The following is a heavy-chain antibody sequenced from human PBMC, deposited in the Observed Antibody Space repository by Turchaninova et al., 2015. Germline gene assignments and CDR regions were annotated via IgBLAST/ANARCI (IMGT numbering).Heavy chain of an antibody. CDR1: GGTFSSYA. D-gene: IGHD5-24*01. Sequence: QVQLVQSGAEVKKPGSSVKVSCKASGGTFSSYAISWVRQAPGQGLEWMGGTITIFGTANYAQECQGRFTITADESTGTAYMELSSLKSEDTAVYYCACRRDGYNPDYWGQGTLVTVSS. J-gene: IGHJ4*02. CDR2: TITIFGTA. CDR3: ACRRDGYNPDY. V-gene: IGHV1-69*01.